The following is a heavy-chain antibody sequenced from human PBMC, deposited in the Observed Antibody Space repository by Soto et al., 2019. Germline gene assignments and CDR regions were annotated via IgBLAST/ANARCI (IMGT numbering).Heavy chain of an antibody. J-gene: IGHJ5*02. CDR2: INHSGST. V-gene: IGHV4-34*01. CDR1: GGSFSGYY. Sequence: QVQLQQWGAGLLKPSETLSLTCAVYGGSFSGYYWSWIRQHPGKGLEWIGEINHSGSTNYNPSLKSRVTITVDTSKNQFSRKLSSVTAADPAVYYCARMGIVVVPAAMHNWFDPWGQGTLVTVSS. D-gene: IGHD2-2*01. CDR3: ARMGIVVVPAAMHNWFDP.